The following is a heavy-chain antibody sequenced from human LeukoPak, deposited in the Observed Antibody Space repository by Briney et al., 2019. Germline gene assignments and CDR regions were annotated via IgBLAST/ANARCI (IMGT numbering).Heavy chain of an antibody. CDR2: IIPILGIP. J-gene: IGHJ3*02. CDR1: GGTFSSYA. D-gene: IGHD2-15*01. CDR3: ARALGYCSGGSCLPFDAFDI. Sequence: GASVKVSCKASGGTFSSYAISWVRQAPGQGLEWMGRIIPILGIPNYTQKSKGRVTITADKSTSTAYMELSSPRSEDTAVDYCARALGYCSGGSCLPFDAFDIWGQGTMVTVSS. V-gene: IGHV1-69*04.